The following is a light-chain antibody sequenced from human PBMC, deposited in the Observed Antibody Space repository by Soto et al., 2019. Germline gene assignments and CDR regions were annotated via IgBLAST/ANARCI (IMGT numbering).Light chain of an antibody. V-gene: IGKV3-20*01. J-gene: IGKJ2*01. CDR2: GES. Sequence: EIVLTQSPDTLSLSSGERATLSCRASQSVSSSYVAWYQQKPGQAPRLLMYGESRRATGIPDRFSGSGSGTDFTLTISRLEPEDFAVYYCQQYGSSPYMYTFGQGTKLEIK. CDR3: QQYGSSPYMYT. CDR1: QSVSSSY.